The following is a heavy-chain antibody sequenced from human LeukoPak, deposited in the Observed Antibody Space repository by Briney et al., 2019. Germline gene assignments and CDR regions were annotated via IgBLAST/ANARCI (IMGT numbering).Heavy chain of an antibody. CDR1: GYSISSGYY. CDR2: IFHSGTT. D-gene: IGHD3/OR15-3a*01. V-gene: IGHV4-38-2*02. J-gene: IGHJ4*02. Sequence: SETLSLTCTVSGYSISSGYYWGWIRQPPGKGLEWIGSIFHSGTTYYNPSLKRRVSISIDTSKNQFSLTLTSVTAADTAVYYCARQTGSGLFILPGGQGTLVTVSS. CDR3: ARQTGSGLFILP.